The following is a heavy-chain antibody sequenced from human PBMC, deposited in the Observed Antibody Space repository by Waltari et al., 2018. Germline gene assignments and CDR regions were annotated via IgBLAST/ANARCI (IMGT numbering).Heavy chain of an antibody. CDR3: AREGSLYSSTGGWIGP. CDR1: NGSLNNHY. J-gene: IGHJ5*01. Sequence: QVHLQESGPGLVKPSETLSLTCTISNGSLNNHYWSWIRQPPGKRMEWIGWINQITGDTNYNPSLESRVIISSDRSKNQFSLKWTSVTAADTAIYYCAREGSLYSSTGGWIGPWGQGMLVTVSS. D-gene: IGHD2-2*01. CDR2: INQITGDT. V-gene: IGHV4-59*11.